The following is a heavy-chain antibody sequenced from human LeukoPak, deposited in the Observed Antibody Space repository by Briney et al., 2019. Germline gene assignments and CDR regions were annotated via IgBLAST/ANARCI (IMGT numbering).Heavy chain of an antibody. CDR3: VRAGWRYYDSSGVRGHYYMDV. D-gene: IGHD3-22*01. J-gene: IGHJ6*03. V-gene: IGHV4-59*01. CDR1: GGSISDYY. Sequence: SETLSLTCTVSGGSISDYYWSWIRQPPGKGLEWIGYIYYSGGTNYNPSLKSRVTISVDTSKNQFSLKLSSVTAADTAVYYCVRAGWRYYDSSGVRGHYYMDVWGKGATVTVSS. CDR2: IYYSGGT.